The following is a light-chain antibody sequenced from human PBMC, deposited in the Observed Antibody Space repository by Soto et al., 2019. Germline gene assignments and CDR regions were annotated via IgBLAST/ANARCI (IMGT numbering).Light chain of an antibody. CDR1: QSLLHSNGYNY. Sequence: DIVMTQSPLSLPVTPGEPASISCRSSQSLLHSNGYNYLDWYLQKPGQSPQLLIYSGSSRASGVPDRFSGSGYGTDFTLKISRVEAEDVGVYYCMQALQTPWTFGQGTKVEIK. V-gene: IGKV2-28*01. CDR3: MQALQTPWT. J-gene: IGKJ1*01. CDR2: SGS.